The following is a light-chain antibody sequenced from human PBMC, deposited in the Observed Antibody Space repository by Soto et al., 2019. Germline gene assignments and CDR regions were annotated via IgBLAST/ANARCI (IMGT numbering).Light chain of an antibody. Sequence: QSALPQPASVSGSPGQSITISCTGTSSDVGGYDYVSWYQHHPGKAPKLMIYDVSKRPSGVPNRFSGSKSGNTASLTVSGLQAEDEADYYCSSFADSNSYVFGTGTKVTVL. CDR1: SSDVGGYDY. CDR2: DVS. CDR3: SSFADSNSYV. J-gene: IGLJ1*01. V-gene: IGLV2-8*01.